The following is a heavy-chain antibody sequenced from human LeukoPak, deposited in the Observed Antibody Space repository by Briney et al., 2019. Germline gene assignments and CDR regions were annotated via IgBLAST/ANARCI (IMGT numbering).Heavy chain of an antibody. J-gene: IGHJ4*02. V-gene: IGHV3-23*01. Sequence: PGGSLRLSCAASGFTFSSYAMSWVRQAPGKGLEWVSAISGSGGSTYYADSVKGRFTISRDNSKNTLYLQMNSLRAEDTAVYYCAKDTGDGYNFGERDGYWGQGTLVTVSS. CDR1: GFTFSSYA. D-gene: IGHD5-24*01. CDR2: ISGSGGST. CDR3: AKDTGDGYNFGERDGY.